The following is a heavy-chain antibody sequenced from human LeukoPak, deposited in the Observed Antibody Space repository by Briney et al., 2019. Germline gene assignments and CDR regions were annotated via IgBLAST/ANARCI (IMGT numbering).Heavy chain of an antibody. CDR2: ISSSSSTI. J-gene: IGHJ4*02. CDR1: GFTFSSYS. V-gene: IGHV3-48*01. Sequence: PGGSLRLSCAASGFTFSSYSMNWVRQAPGKGLEWVSYISSSSSTIYYADSVKGRFTISRDNAKNSLYLQMNSLRAEDTAVYYCARGKSRYYDSSGYDYWGQGTPVTVSS. CDR3: ARGKSRYYDSSGYDY. D-gene: IGHD3-22*01.